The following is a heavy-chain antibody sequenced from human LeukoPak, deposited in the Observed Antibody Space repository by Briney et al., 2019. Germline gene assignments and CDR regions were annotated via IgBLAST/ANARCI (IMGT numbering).Heavy chain of an antibody. V-gene: IGHV4-34*09. CDR3: ARISAGRYGMDV. CDR2: INQSGST. Sequence: SETLSLTCAVNGGSFSGYFWSWIRQPPGKGLEWIGEINQSGSTNYSPSLKSRVTISPDTSKNQFSLKVSSVTAADTAVYYCARISAGRYGMDVWGQGTTVTVYS. J-gene: IGHJ6*02. D-gene: IGHD6-6*01. CDR1: GGSFSGYF.